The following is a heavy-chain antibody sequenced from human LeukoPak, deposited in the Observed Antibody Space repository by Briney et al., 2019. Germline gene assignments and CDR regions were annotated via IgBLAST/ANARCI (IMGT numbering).Heavy chain of an antibody. CDR1: GFAFSSYW. Sequence: PGGSLRLSCGASGFAFSSYWMTWLRQAPGKGLEFVANIEPAGSATYYADSVKGRFTISRDNSKNTLYLQMNSLRAEDTAVYYCAKELVETDYWGQGTLVTVSS. CDR2: IEPAGSAT. D-gene: IGHD5-24*01. V-gene: IGHV3-7*03. J-gene: IGHJ4*02. CDR3: AKELVETDY.